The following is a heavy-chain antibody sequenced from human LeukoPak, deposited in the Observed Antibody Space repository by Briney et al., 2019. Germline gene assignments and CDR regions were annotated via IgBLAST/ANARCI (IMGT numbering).Heavy chain of an antibody. D-gene: IGHD5-18*01. Sequence: SVKVSCKASGGTFSSYAISWVRQAPGQGLEWMGGIIPIFGTANYAQKFQGRVTITADESTSTAYMELSSLRSEDTAVYYCATGSGYSYGQTRPLGYWGQGTLVTVSS. V-gene: IGHV1-69*13. J-gene: IGHJ4*02. CDR2: IIPIFGTA. CDR3: ATGSGYSYGQTRPLGY. CDR1: GGTFSSYA.